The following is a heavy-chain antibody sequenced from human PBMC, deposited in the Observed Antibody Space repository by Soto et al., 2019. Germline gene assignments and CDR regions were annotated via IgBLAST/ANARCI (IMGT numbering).Heavy chain of an antibody. J-gene: IGHJ6*02. D-gene: IGHD6-19*01. V-gene: IGHV3-7*01. CDR1: VFTLSSYW. CDR2: IKQDGYEK. Sequence: WWSLRLSCAASVFTLSSYWMNWFRQAPGKGLEWVANIKQDGYEKYYVDSVRGRFFISRDNAKNSLYLQLNSLRAEDTAVYYCARDADASGWYHYGMDVWGQGTLVTVSS. CDR3: ARDADASGWYHYGMDV.